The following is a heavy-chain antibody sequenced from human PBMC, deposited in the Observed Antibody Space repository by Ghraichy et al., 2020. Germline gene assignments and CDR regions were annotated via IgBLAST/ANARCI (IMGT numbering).Heavy chain of an antibody. Sequence: SETLSLTCTVSGGSISNYYWSWIRQPPGKGLEWIWYIYTSGSTNYNPSLKSRVTISVDTSKNQFSLKMSSVTAADTAVYYCARRVPRYYFDYWGQGTLVTVSS. V-gene: IGHV4-4*09. D-gene: IGHD2-2*01. CDR1: GGSISNYY. CDR2: IYTSGST. J-gene: IGHJ4*02. CDR3: ARRVPRYYFDY.